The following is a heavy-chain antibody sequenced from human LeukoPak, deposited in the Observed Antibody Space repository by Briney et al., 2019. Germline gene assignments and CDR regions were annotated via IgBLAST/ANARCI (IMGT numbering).Heavy chain of an antibody. CDR2: INHSGST. D-gene: IGHD6-19*01. CDR1: GGSFSGYY. Sequence: SETLSLTCAVYGGSFSGYYWSWTRQPPGKGLEWIGEINHSGSTNYNPSLKSQVTISVDTSKNQFSLKLSSVTAADTAVYYCARRRHSSGYDYWGQGTLVTVSS. V-gene: IGHV4-34*01. J-gene: IGHJ4*02. CDR3: ARRRHSSGYDY.